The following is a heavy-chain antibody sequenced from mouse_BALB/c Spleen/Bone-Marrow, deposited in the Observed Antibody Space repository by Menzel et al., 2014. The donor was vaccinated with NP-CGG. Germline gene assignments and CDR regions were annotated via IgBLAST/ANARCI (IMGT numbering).Heavy chain of an antibody. CDR2: ILPGSGNT. V-gene: IGHV1-9*01. CDR1: GYTFSSYW. D-gene: IGHD2-4*01. J-gene: IGHJ3*01. Sequence: VQLQQSGTELMKPGASVKISCKATGYTFSSYWIEWVKQRPGHGLEWIGEILPGSGNTNYNENFKGKATFTADTSSNTAYMQLSSLTSEDSAFYYCARYYDYAWFAYWGQGTLVTVSA. CDR3: ARYYDYAWFAY.